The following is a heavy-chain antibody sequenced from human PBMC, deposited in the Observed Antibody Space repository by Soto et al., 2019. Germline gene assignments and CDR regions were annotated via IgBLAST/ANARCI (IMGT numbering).Heavy chain of an antibody. CDR1: GYTFTSYY. J-gene: IGHJ6*02. CDR2: INPSGGST. V-gene: IGHV1-46*01. Sequence: ASVKVSCKASGYTFTSYYMHWLRQSPGQGLEWMGIINPSGGSTSYAQKFQGRVTMTRDTSTSTVYMELSSLRSEDTAVYYCARVFRLGGYSYGRRDYYYGMDVWGQGTTVTVSS. D-gene: IGHD5-18*01. CDR3: ARVFRLGGYSYGRRDYYYGMDV.